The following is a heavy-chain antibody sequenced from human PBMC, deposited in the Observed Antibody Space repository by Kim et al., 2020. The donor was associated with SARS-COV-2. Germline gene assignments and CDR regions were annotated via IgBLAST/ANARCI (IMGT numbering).Heavy chain of an antibody. CDR3: ANLMWYGSGSYPLY. D-gene: IGHD3-10*01. J-gene: IGHJ4*02. V-gene: IGHV3-23*01. Sequence: ADSVKGRFTISRDNSKNTLYLQMNSLRAEDTAVYYCANLMWYGSGSYPLYWGQGTLVTVSS.